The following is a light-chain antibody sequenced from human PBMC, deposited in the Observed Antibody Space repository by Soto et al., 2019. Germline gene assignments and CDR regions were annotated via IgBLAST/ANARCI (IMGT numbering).Light chain of an antibody. Sequence: EIVMTQSPGTLSVSTGEGATLSCRASQSVDSNLAWYQQKPGQAPRLLIYGASTRATGIPERLRGRGSGAKITLTFSSLQSEDFAWYSCQQYDSWPLTFGGGTKVDIK. V-gene: IGKV3D-15*01. J-gene: IGKJ4*01. CDR2: GAS. CDR3: QQYDSWPLT. CDR1: QSVDSN.